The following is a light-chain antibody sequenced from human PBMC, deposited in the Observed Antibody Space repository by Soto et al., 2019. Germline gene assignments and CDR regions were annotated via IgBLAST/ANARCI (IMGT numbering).Light chain of an antibody. CDR2: GAS. Sequence: EIVMTQSPATLSVSPGERATLSCRASQSVSSNLAWYQQKPGQAPRLLIYGASTRATGTPARFSGSGSGTEFTLTISSLQSEDFAVYYCQGYKNWPYTFGQGNKLEI. CDR1: QSVSSN. J-gene: IGKJ2*01. CDR3: QGYKNWPYT. V-gene: IGKV3-15*01.